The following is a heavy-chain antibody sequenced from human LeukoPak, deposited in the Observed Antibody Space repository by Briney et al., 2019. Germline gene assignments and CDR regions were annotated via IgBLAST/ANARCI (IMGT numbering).Heavy chain of an antibody. CDR1: GFTFSSYW. J-gene: IGHJ5*02. D-gene: IGHD2-2*01. CDR3: ARALVVPAVEGAWFDP. V-gene: IGHV3-7*01. CDR2: IKQDGSEK. Sequence: GGSLRLSCAASGFTFSSYWMSWVRQAPGKGREWVAYIKQDGSEKYYVDSVKGRFTISRDNAKNSLYLQMNSLRAEDTAVYYCARALVVPAVEGAWFDPWGQGTLVTVSS.